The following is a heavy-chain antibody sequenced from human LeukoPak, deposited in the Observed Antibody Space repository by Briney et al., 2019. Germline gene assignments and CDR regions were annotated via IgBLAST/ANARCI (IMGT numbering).Heavy chain of an antibody. CDR1: GGSISGTSYY. Sequence: ASETLSLTCTVSGGSISGTSYYWGWIRQPPGKGLEWIGSIYYSGSTYYNPSLTSRVTISVDTSKNQFSLKLSSVTAADTAVYYCARHKDYYYSYMDVWGKGTTVTISS. CDR2: IYYSGST. V-gene: IGHV4-39*01. J-gene: IGHJ6*03. CDR3: ARHKDYYYSYMDV.